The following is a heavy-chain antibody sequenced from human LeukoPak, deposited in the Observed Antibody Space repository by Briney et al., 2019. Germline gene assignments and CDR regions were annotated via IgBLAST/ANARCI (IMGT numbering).Heavy chain of an antibody. D-gene: IGHD2-8*01. CDR3: AKELMGFDY. J-gene: IGHJ4*02. CDR1: GFTVSNNY. CDR2: IYTDGGT. Sequence: GGSLRLSCAASGFTVSNNYLSWVRQAPGKGVEWVSIIYTDGGTYYADSVKGRFTISRDNSKNTLYLQMNSLRADDTAVYYCAKELMGFDYWGQGSLVTVSS. V-gene: IGHV3-53*01.